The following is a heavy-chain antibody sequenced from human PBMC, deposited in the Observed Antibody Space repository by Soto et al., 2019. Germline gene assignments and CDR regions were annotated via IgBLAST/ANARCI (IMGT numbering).Heavy chain of an antibody. CDR1: GGSISSGGYS. V-gene: IGHV4-30-2*01. CDR3: ARDRGITIFGVVGWFDP. Sequence: SETLSLTCAVSGGSISSGGYSWSWIRQPPGKGLGWIGYIYHSGSTYYNPSLKSRVTISVDRSTNQFSLKLSSVTAADTAVYYCARDRGITIFGVVGWFDPWGQGTLVTVSS. CDR2: IYHSGST. D-gene: IGHD3-3*01. J-gene: IGHJ5*02.